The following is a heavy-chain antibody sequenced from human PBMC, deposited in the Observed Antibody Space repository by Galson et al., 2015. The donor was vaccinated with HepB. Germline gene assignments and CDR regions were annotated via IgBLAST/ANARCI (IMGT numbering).Heavy chain of an antibody. Sequence: SLRLSCAASGFILNNFVMHWVRQAPGKGLEWVAGISKDGSSEHNADSVKGRFTISRDNPKNTVYLQMDSLRPEDTSVYFCAREDYSSGRAPAFGLWGQGTLVTVSS. CDR3: AREDYSSGRAPAFGL. CDR2: ISKDGSSE. D-gene: IGHD3-10*01. J-gene: IGHJ4*02. CDR1: GFILNNFV. V-gene: IGHV3-30-3*01.